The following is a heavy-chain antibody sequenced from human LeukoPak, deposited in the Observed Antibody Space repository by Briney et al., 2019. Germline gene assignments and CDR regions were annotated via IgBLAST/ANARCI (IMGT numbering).Heavy chain of an antibody. CDR3: ARTIAAAGTDGFIDY. D-gene: IGHD6-13*01. CDR1: GYTFTGYY. CDR2: INPNSGGT. Sequence: ASVKVSCKASGYTFTGYYMHWVRQAPGQGLEWMGWINPNSGGTNYAQKFQGRVTMTRDTSISTAYMELSRLRSDDTAVYYCARTIAAAGTDGFIDYWGQGTLVTVSS. V-gene: IGHV1-2*02. J-gene: IGHJ4*02.